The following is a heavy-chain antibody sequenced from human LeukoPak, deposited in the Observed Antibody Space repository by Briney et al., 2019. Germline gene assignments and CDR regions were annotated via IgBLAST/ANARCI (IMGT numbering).Heavy chain of an antibody. CDR3: TTHRGYSSSPTFDY. CDR2: IERKTDGATT. D-gene: IGHD6-13*01. Sequence: PGGSLRLSCAASGFTFSSYSMNWVRQAPGKGLEWVGRIERKTDGATTDYAAPVKGRFTISRDDSKNTLYLQMNSLKTEDTAVYYCTTHRGYSSSPTFDYWGQGTLVTVPS. V-gene: IGHV3-15*04. J-gene: IGHJ4*02. CDR1: GFTFSSYS.